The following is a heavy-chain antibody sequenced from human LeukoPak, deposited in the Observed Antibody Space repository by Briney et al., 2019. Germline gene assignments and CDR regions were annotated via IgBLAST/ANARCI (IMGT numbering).Heavy chain of an antibody. V-gene: IGHV3-23*01. CDR2: ISGSGGST. J-gene: IGHJ6*02. CDR3: AKDREMTTVTNSRLGYGMDA. Sequence: PGGSLRLSCAASGFTFSSYAMSWVRQAQGKGLEWVSAISGSGGSTYYADSVKGRFTISRDNSKNTLYLQMNSLRAEDTAVYYCAKDREMTTVTNSRLGYGMDAWGQGTTVTVSS. D-gene: IGHD4-17*01. CDR1: GFTFSSYA.